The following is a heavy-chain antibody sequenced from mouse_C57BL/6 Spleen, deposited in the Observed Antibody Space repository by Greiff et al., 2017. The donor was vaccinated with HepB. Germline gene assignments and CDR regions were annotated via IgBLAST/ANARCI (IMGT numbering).Heavy chain of an antibody. J-gene: IGHJ2*01. CDR1: GYTFTDYY. CDR3: ARRAPGGDYLDY. Sequence: EVQLQQSGPVLVKPGASVKMSCKASGYTFTDYYMNWVKQSHGKSLEWIGVINPYNGGTSYNQKFKGKATLTVDKSSSTAYMELNSLTFEDSAVYYCARRAPGGDYLDYWGQGTTLTVSS. V-gene: IGHV1-19*01. D-gene: IGHD3-1*01. CDR2: INPYNGGT.